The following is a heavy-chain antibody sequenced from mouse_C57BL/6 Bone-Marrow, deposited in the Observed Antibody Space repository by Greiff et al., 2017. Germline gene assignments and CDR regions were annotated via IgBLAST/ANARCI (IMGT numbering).Heavy chain of an antibody. Sequence: EVMLVESGGGLVQPGGSLKLSCAASGFTFSDYYMYWVRQTPEKRLEWVAYISNGGGSTYYPDTVKGRFTISRDNAKNTLYLQMSRLKSEDTAMYYCARQGGAFDYWGQGTTLTVSS. V-gene: IGHV5-12*01. J-gene: IGHJ2*01. CDR2: ISNGGGST. CDR3: ARQGGAFDY. CDR1: GFTFSDYY.